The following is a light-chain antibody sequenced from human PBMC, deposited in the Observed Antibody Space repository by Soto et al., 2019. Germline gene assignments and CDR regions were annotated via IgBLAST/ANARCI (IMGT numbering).Light chain of an antibody. CDR1: SSDVGSSNL. V-gene: IGLV2-23*01. Sequence: SELTRLASGKGVAVRASPIIYTETSSDVGSSNLVSWYEQHPGKAPNLIIYVGSRRPSGVSGRFSGSKSGNTASLTISGLQAEDEADYYCCSFAYSSTFYVVRTRTKVTVL. J-gene: IGLJ1*01. CDR2: VGS. CDR3: CSFAYSSTFYV.